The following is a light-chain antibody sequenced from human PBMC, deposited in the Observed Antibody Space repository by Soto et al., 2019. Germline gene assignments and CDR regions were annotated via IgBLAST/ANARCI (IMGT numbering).Light chain of an antibody. CDR2: RAS. CDR1: QTVNNNY. CDR3: QQYNLWPPIT. Sequence: IVLTQSPGTLSLSPGERATLSCRASQTVNNNYVAWYQQKPAQAPRLLIFRASNKATGIPDRFSGSGSGTEFTLTISSLQSGDFAVYYCQQYNLWPPITFGQGTRLEIK. J-gene: IGKJ5*01. V-gene: IGKV3-20*01.